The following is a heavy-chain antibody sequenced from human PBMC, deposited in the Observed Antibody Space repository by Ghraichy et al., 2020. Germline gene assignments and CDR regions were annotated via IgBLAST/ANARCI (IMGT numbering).Heavy chain of an antibody. CDR2: INYSGST. J-gene: IGHJ5*02. V-gene: IGHV4-39*01. CDR3: ARQGGRNYYVSGNYFVSRVFDP. CDR1: NGSISSTTYY. Sequence: SETLSLTCTVSNGSISSTTYYWGWIRQPPGKGLEWIGSINYSGSTYYNPSLKSRVTISVDASKNQFSLSLTSVTAADTAVYYCARQGGRNYYVSGNYFVSRVFDPWGQGPLVSVSS. D-gene: IGHD3-10*01.